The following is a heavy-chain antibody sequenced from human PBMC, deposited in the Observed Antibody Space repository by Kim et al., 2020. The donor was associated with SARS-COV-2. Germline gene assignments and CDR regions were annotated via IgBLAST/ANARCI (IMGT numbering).Heavy chain of an antibody. J-gene: IGHJ6*02. V-gene: IGHV1-18*01. CDR1: GYTFTSYG. CDR2: ISAYNGNT. D-gene: IGHD4-17*01. Sequence: ASVKVSCKASGYTFTSYGISWVRQAPGQGLEWMGWISAYNGNTNYAQKLQGRVTMTTDTSTSTAYMELRSLRSDDTAVYYCARDAPDYGDYRKRSRRSYYYYGMDVWGQGTTVTVSS. CDR3: ARDAPDYGDYRKRSRRSYYYYGMDV.